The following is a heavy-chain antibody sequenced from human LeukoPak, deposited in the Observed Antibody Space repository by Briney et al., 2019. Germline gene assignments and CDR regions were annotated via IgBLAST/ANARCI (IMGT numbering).Heavy chain of an antibody. V-gene: IGHV4-4*07. D-gene: IGHD1-26*01. CDR1: GGSISSYY. Sequence: SETLSLTCTVSGGSISSYYWSWIRQPAGKGLGGIGRIYTSGSTNYNASLKRRVSMSVDTSKNQFSLKLSSVTAADTAVFYCARENSGSYREFDYWGQGTLVTVSS. J-gene: IGHJ4*02. CDR3: ARENSGSYREFDY. CDR2: IYTSGST.